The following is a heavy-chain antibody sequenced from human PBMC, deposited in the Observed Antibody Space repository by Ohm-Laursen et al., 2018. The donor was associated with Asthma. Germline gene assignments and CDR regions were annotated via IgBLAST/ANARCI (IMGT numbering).Heavy chain of an antibody. CDR2: VRTDGSTR. V-gene: IGHV3-33*08. D-gene: IGHD3-10*01. CDR1: GFTFSSYA. Sequence: SLRLSCAASGFTFSSYAMHWVRQAPGKGLEWVSIVRTDGSTRYYADSVKGRFTISRDNSKNTLYLQMNSLRVEDTAVYYCARDHYYSSGTYFDYWGQGTLVTVSS. CDR3: ARDHYYSSGTYFDY. J-gene: IGHJ4*02.